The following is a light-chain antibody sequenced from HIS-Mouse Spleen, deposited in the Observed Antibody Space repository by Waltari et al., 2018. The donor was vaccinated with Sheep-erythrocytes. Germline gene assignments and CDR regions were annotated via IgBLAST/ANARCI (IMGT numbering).Light chain of an antibody. CDR3: QAWDSSTAV. Sequence: SYELTQPPSVSVSPGQTASITCSGDKFGAKYACWDQQKPGRSPVLVIYKDSKRPSGIPERFSGSNSGNTATLTISGTQAMDEADYYCQAWDSSTAVFGGGTKLTVL. CDR2: KDS. V-gene: IGLV3-1*01. J-gene: IGLJ2*01. CDR1: KFGAKY.